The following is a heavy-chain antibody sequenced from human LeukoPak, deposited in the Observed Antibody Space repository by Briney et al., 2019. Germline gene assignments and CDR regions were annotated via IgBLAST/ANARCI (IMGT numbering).Heavy chain of an antibody. CDR3: ARTGGVLYGMDV. CDR2: FDPEDGET. Sequence: ASVKVSCKVSGYTLTELSMHWVRQAPGKGLEWMGGFDPEDGETIYAQKFQGRVTMTEDTSTDTAYMELSSLRSEDTAVYYCARTGGVLYGMDVWGQGTTVTVSS. V-gene: IGHV1-24*01. CDR1: GYTLTELS. D-gene: IGHD1-14*01. J-gene: IGHJ6*02.